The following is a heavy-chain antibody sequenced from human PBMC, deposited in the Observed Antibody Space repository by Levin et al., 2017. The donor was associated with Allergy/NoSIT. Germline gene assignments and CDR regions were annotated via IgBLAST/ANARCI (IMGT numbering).Heavy chain of an antibody. J-gene: IGHJ6*03. D-gene: IGHD5-18*01. CDR1: GFTFDDYG. V-gene: IGHV3-20*04. CDR3: ARVGGSRDTWIQLWESYYYYYYMDV. Sequence: GGSLRLSCAASGFTFDDYGMSWVRQAPGKGLEWVSGINWNGGSTGYADSVKGRFTISRDNAKNSLYLQMNSLRAEDTALYYCARVGGSRDTWIQLWESYYYYYYMDVWGKGTTVTVSS. CDR2: INWNGGST.